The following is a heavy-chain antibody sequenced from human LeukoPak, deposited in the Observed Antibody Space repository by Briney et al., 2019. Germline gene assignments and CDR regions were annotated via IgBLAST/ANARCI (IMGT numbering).Heavy chain of an antibody. CDR3: ARARGYSYVIPSQFDY. CDR1: GGSISSSSYY. J-gene: IGHJ4*02. D-gene: IGHD5-18*01. Sequence: PSETLSLTCTVSGGSISSSSYYWGWIRQPPGKGLEWIGSIYYSGSTYYNPSLKSRVTISVDTSKNQFSLKLSSVTAADTSVYYCARARGYSYVIPSQFDYWGQGTLVTVSS. V-gene: IGHV4-39*07. CDR2: IYYSGST.